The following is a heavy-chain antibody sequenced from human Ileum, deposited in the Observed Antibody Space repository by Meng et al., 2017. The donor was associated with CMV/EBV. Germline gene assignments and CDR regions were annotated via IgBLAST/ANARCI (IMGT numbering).Heavy chain of an antibody. CDR3: ARDITGSHFDH. V-gene: IGHV4-39*07. J-gene: IGHJ4*02. D-gene: IGHD1-20*01. Sequence: EAGPGLVRPSGTLPPPFSVSGGSINSKNSYWGWIRQPPGKGLEWIGSIYYNGNTPYNPSLKSRVTISLDTSKNQFSLRLSSVTAADTAVYYCARDITGSHFDHWGQGVLVTVSS. CDR2: IYYNGNT. CDR1: GGSINSKNSY.